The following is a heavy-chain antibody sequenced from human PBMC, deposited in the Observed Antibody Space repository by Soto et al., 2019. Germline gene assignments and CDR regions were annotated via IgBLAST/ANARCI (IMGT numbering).Heavy chain of an antibody. CDR3: ARRKVTIFGDVIPYFDY. V-gene: IGHV4-39*01. Sequence: PSQTLSLTCPFSLGSISSSSSYSGSVHQPPLKVLEWIWIIYYSVSTYYKPSLKSRVTISVDTSKNQFSLKMSTVTAADTAVYYCARRKVTIFGDVIPYFDYWGQGTLVTVSA. CDR1: LGSISSSSSY. J-gene: IGHJ4*02. CDR2: IYYSVST. D-gene: IGHD3-3*01.